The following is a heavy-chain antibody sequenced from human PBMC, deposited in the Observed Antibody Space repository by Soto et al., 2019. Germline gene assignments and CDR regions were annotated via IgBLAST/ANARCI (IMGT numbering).Heavy chain of an antibody. CDR3: ARVVDAFDI. D-gene: IGHD2-15*01. CDR2: ISAYNGNT. J-gene: IGHJ3*02. Sequence: VSVKVSCEACGYTFINYGITWVRQAPGQGLEWMGWISAYNGNTDFEQKFQGRVNMTTDTYTNTAYMELRTLGFYYTAVYYIARVVDAFDIWGLGTLVTVSS. V-gene: IGHV1-18*01. CDR1: GYTFINYG.